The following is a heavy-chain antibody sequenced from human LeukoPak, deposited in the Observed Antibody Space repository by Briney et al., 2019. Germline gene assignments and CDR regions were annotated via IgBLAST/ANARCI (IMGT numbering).Heavy chain of an antibody. J-gene: IGHJ4*02. Sequence: GSLRLSCAASGFTFSTYGMSWVRQPPGKGLEWIGEINHSGSTNYNPSLKSRVTISVDTSKNQFSLKLSSVTAADTAVYYCASSSLAAAEYYFDYWGQGTLVTVSS. CDR1: GFTFSTYG. V-gene: IGHV4-34*01. CDR3: ASSSLAAAEYYFDY. CDR2: INHSGST. D-gene: IGHD6-13*01.